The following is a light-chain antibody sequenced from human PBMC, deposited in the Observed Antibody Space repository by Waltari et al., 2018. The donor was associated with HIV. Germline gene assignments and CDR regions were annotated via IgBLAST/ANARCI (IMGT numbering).Light chain of an antibody. CDR3: SSYSARGFVA. CDR1: TSDFDTFDF. Sequence: HSALTQPASVSGSPGQSITISCTGPTSDFDTFDFVSWYQQSPGRAPKLIIFEVYFRPSGVSKRFSGSKSGDTASLTISALRAEDEADYFCSSYSARGFVAFGGGTKVTVL. V-gene: IGLV2-14*01. J-gene: IGLJ3*02. CDR2: EVY.